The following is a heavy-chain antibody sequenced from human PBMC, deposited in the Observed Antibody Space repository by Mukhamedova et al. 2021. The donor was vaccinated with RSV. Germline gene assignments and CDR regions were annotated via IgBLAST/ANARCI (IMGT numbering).Heavy chain of an antibody. CDR2: ISSSSSTI. CDR3: ARASGWYATY. J-gene: IGHJ4*02. Sequence: VSYISSSSSTIYYADSVKGRFTISRDNAKNSLYLQMNSLRAEDTAVYYCARASGWYATYWGQGTLVTVSS. D-gene: IGHD6-19*01. V-gene: IGHV3-48*04.